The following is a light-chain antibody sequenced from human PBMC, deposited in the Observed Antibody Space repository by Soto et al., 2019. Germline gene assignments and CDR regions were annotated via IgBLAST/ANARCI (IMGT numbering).Light chain of an antibody. Sequence: QSVLTQPPSASGTPGQRVTISCSGSSSNIGTNTVNWYQQLPGTAPKLLIYSNNQRPSGVPDRFSGSKSGTSASLAISGLRSEDEADYYCAARDDSLNGYVFGTGTKLTVL. V-gene: IGLV1-44*01. CDR2: SNN. CDR3: AARDDSLNGYV. CDR1: SSNIGTNT. J-gene: IGLJ1*01.